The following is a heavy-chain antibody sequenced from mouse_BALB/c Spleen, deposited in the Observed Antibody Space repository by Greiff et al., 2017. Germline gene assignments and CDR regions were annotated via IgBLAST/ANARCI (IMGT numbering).Heavy chain of an antibody. Sequence: EVQLQESGGGLVQPGGSLRLSCATSGFTFTDYYMSWVRQPPGKALEWLGFIRNKANGYTTEYSASVKGRFTISRDNSQSILYLQMNTLRAEDSATYYCARAGNYSYAMDCWGQGTSVTVSS. V-gene: IGHV7-3*02. CDR1: GFTFTDYY. D-gene: IGHD2-1*01. J-gene: IGHJ4*01. CDR3: ARAGNYSYAMDC. CDR2: IRNKANGYTT.